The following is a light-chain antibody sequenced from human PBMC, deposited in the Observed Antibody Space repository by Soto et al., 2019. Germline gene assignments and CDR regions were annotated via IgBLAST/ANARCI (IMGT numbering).Light chain of an antibody. CDR1: SSDVGGYNY. CDR2: DVS. Sequence: QSALTQPRSVSGSPGQSVTISCTGTSSDVGGYNYVSWYQHHPGKAPKLMIYDVSERPSGVPDRFSGSKSGNTGSLTISGLQAEDEADYYCCSYGGSYALYVFGTGTKLTVL. CDR3: CSYGGSYALYV. V-gene: IGLV2-11*01. J-gene: IGLJ1*01.